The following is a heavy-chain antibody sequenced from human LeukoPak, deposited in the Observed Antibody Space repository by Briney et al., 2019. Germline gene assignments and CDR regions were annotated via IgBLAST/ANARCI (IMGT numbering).Heavy chain of an antibody. CDR2: ISSSGSFI. V-gene: IGHV3-21*01. J-gene: IGHJ3*02. Sequence: GGSLRLSCAASGFTLSSYSMNWVRQAPGEGLEWVSSISSSGSFIYYADSVKGRFTISRDNARNSLFLQMNSLRAEDTAVYYCARDLRYCSSASCSENGAFDIWGQGTMVTVSS. CDR3: ARDLRYCSSASCSENGAFDI. CDR1: GFTLSSYS. D-gene: IGHD2-2*01.